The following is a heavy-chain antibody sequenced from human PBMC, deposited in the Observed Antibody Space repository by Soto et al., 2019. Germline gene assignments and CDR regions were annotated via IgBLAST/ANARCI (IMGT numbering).Heavy chain of an antibody. V-gene: IGHV4-59*12. D-gene: IGHD3-10*01. CDR2: IHYSGST. CDR3: ARDRRYYYGSGSNLDV. Sequence: SETLSLTCTVSGGSISSYYWSWIRQPPGKGLEWIGYIHYSGSTYYNPSLKSRVTISVDTSKNQFSLKLSSVTATDTAVYYCARDRRYYYGSGSNLDVWGKGTTVTVSS. CDR1: GGSISSYY. J-gene: IGHJ6*04.